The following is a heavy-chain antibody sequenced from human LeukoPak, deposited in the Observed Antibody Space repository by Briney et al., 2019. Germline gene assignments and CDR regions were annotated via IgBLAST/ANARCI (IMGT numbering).Heavy chain of an antibody. V-gene: IGHV4-59*07. CDR2: LYYRGST. Sequence: SVTLALICTVSGRPNQRCYWRWTRQPSGKGLEWIGYLYYRGSTNYNPSLQSRVNKSVGPINNQFSLKLGSLTASDTALYYCARVDNWFDPWGQGTLVTVSS. CDR3: ARVDNWFDP. J-gene: IGHJ5*02. CDR1: GRPNQRCY.